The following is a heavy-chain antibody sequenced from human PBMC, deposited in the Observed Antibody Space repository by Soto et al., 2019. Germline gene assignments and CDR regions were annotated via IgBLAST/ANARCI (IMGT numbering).Heavy chain of an antibody. V-gene: IGHV3-74*01. D-gene: IGHD3-3*01. CDR3: ARGLFLDY. CDR1: GFTFSNYW. J-gene: IGHJ4*02. Sequence: EVQLVESGGGLVQPGGSLRLSCATSGFTFSNYWMHWVRQAPGKGPVWVSRINEDESNTNYADPVKGRFTSSRDNAKNTLYLQMNSLGAEDTAVYYCARGLFLDYWGQGTRVTVSS. CDR2: INEDESNT.